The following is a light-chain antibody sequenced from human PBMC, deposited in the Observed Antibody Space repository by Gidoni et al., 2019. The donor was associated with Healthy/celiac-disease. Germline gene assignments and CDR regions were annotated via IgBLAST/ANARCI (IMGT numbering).Light chain of an antibody. CDR3: QQYDNLPLT. CDR2: DAS. J-gene: IGKJ4*01. V-gene: IGKV1-33*01. CDR1: QDISNY. Sequence: DIQMTQSPSSLSASVGDRVTITCQASQDISNYLNLYQQKPGKAPKLLIYDASNLETGVPSRFSGSGSGTDFTFTISSLHPEDIATYYCQQYDNLPLTFGGXTKVEIK.